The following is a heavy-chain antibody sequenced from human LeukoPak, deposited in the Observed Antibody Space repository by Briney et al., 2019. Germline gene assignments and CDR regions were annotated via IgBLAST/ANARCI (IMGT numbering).Heavy chain of an antibody. Sequence: PSETLSLTCTVSGGSISSSSYYWGWIRQPPGKGLEWIGGIYYSGSTYYNPSLKSRVTISVDTSKNQFSLKLSSVTAADTAVYYCARDVSAGSPPLGYGMDVWGQGTTVTVSS. J-gene: IGHJ6*02. CDR1: GGSISSSSYY. CDR3: ARDVSAGSPPLGYGMDV. D-gene: IGHD2-8*01. V-gene: IGHV4-39*02. CDR2: IYYSGST.